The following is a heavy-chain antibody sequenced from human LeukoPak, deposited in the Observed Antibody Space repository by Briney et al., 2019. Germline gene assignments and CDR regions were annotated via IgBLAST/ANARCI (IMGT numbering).Heavy chain of an antibody. J-gene: IGHJ4*02. V-gene: IGHV4-30-4*02. CDR1: GGSISSGDYY. D-gene: IGHD4-11*01. Sequence: SETLSLTCTVSGGSISSGDYYWSWIRQPPGKGLEWIGYIYYSGSTYYNPSLKSRVTISVDTSKNQFSLKLSSVTAADTAVYYCARAGGSNSRAMDLDYWGQGILVTVSS. CDR3: ARAGGSNSRAMDLDY. CDR2: IYYSGST.